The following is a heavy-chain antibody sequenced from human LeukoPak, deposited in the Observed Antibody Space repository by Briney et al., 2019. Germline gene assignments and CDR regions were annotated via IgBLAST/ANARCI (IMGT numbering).Heavy chain of an antibody. CDR2: ISYDGSNK. CDR3: AKDYYGSGATPDD. V-gene: IGHV3-30*18. Sequence: PGRSLRLSCAASGFTFNDYAMHWVRQAPGKGLEWVADISYDGSNKYYADSVKGRFTISRGNSKNTLYLQMNSLRAEDTAVYFCAKDYYGSGATPDDWGQGTLVTVSS. CDR1: GFTFNDYA. D-gene: IGHD3-10*01. J-gene: IGHJ4*02.